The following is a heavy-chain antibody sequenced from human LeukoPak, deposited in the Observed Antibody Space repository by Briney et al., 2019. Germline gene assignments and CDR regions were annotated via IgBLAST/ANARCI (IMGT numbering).Heavy chain of an antibody. J-gene: IGHJ6*02. V-gene: IGHV3-53*01. D-gene: IGHD3-16*01. CDR1: GFTVSSNY. CDR2: ISSGGST. CDR3: AGALGGYYGMDV. Sequence: GGTLRLSCAVSGFTVSSNYVSWVRQAPGKGLEWVSVISSGGSTYYAASVKGRFTISRENSKNTWYLQMSSPRAEGTAVYYCAGALGGYYGMDVWGQGTTVTVSS.